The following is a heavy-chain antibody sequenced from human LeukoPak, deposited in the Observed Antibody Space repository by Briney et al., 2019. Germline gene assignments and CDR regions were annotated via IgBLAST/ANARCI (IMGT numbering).Heavy chain of an antibody. CDR1: GGTFSSYA. J-gene: IGHJ6*02. V-gene: IGHV1-69*13. CDR3: ARADGRYYYYYGMDV. CDR2: IIPIFGTA. Sequence: SVKVSCKASGGTFSSYAISWMRQAPGQGLEWMGGIIPIFGTANYAQKFQGRVTITADESTSTAYMELSSLRSEDTAVYYCARADGRYYYYYGMDVWGQGTTVTVSS. D-gene: IGHD2-8*01.